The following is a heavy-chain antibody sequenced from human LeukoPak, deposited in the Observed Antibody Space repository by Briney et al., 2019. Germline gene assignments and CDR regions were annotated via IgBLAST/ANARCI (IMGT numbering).Heavy chain of an antibody. CDR1: EFSVGSNY. Sequence: GGSLRLSCAASEFSVGSNYMTWVRQPPGKGLEWVSLIYSGGSTYYADSVKGRFTISRDNSKNSLYLQMNSLRTEDTALYYCAKDLNWGSLSGWGQGTMVTVSS. CDR3: AKDLNWGSLSG. V-gene: IGHV3-53*03. J-gene: IGHJ4*02. D-gene: IGHD7-27*01. CDR2: IYSGGST.